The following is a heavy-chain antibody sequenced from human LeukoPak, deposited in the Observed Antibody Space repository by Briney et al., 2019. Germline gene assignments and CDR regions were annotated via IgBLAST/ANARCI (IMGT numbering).Heavy chain of an antibody. J-gene: IGHJ5*02. D-gene: IGHD6-13*01. CDR2: ISGSGGST. CDR3: APGGIAAAGGGWFDP. Sequence: PGGSLRLSCAASGFTFSSYAMSWVRQAPGKGLEWVSAISGSGGSTYYADSVKGRFTISRDNPKNTLYLQMNSLRAEDTAVYYCAPGGIAAAGGGWFDPWGQGTLVTVSS. CDR1: GFTFSSYA. V-gene: IGHV3-23*01.